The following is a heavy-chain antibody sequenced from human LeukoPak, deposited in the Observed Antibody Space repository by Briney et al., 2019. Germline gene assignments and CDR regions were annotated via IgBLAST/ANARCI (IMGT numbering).Heavy chain of an antibody. D-gene: IGHD3-3*01. Sequence: SETLSLTCAVYGGSFSGYYWSWIRQPPGKGLEWIGEINHSGSTNYNPSLKSRVTISVDTSKNQFSLKLSSVTAADTAVHYCARGSRKVLRFLEWSPFDYWGQGTLVTVSS. CDR3: ARGSRKVLRFLEWSPFDY. CDR1: GGSFSGYY. V-gene: IGHV4-34*01. CDR2: INHSGST. J-gene: IGHJ4*02.